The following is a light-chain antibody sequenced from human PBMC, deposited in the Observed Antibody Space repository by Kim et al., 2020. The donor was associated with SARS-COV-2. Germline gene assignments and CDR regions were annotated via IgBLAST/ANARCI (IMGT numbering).Light chain of an antibody. Sequence: GQPLPIHGTGTGREVGSWNYVAWYQQQPGKAPKLMIYDVSSRPSGVSDRFSGSKSGKTASLTISGLQTGDEADYYCSSYTGSTTLVFGGGTQLTVL. CDR2: DVS. J-gene: IGLJ3*02. V-gene: IGLV2-14*03. CDR1: GREVGSWNY. CDR3: SSYTGSTTLV.